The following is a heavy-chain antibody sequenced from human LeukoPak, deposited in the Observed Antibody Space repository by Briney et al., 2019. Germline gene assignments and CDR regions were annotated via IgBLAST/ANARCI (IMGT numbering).Heavy chain of an antibody. J-gene: IGHJ4*02. CDR1: GGTFSSYA. CDR3: ARGYIVSYYTTFFYY. V-gene: IGHV1-69*05. Sequence: SVKVSCKASGGTFSSYAISWVRQAPGQGLEWMGGIIPIFGTANYAQKFQGRVTITTDESTSTAYMELSSLRSEDTSVYYCARGYIVSYYTTFFYYWGQGTLVTVSS. D-gene: IGHD1-26*01. CDR2: IIPIFGTA.